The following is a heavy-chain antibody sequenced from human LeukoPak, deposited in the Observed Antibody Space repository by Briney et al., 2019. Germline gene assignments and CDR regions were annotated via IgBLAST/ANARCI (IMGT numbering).Heavy chain of an antibody. V-gene: IGHV3-74*01. Sequence: PGGSLKLSCAASGFTFSGYWMHWVRQAPGKGLVWVSRMNTDGSRTDYADSVKGRFTISRDNAKNTLYLQMNSLGVEDTAVYSCASDFGGHDDFWGQGILVTVSS. D-gene: IGHD4-23*01. CDR2: MNTDGSRT. CDR3: ASDFGGHDDF. CDR1: GFTFSGYW. J-gene: IGHJ4*02.